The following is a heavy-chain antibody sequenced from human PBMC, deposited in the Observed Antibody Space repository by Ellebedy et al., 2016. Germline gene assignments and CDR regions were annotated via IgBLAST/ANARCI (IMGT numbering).Heavy chain of an antibody. D-gene: IGHD3-10*01. CDR2: ISDDGSGK. J-gene: IGHJ6*02. V-gene: IGHV3-30*13. CDR3: AKVRSSEFYNKYDMDV. CDR1: GFTFSRFG. Sequence: GGSLRLSXAASGFTFSRFGIHWVRQAPGKGLEWVALISDDGSGKYYTDSVKGRFTISRDNSKIRVFLQLNSLRVEDTAVYYCAKVRSSEFYNKYDMDVWGQGTTVTVSS.